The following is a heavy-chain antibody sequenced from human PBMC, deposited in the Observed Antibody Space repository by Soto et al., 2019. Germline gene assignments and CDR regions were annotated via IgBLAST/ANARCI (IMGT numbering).Heavy chain of an antibody. J-gene: IGHJ3*02. CDR2: ISYDGSNK. CDR1: GFTFSSYA. V-gene: IGHV3-30-3*01. D-gene: IGHD4-17*01. Sequence: QVQLVESGGGVVQPGRSLRLSCAASGFTFSSYAMHWVRQAPGKGLEWVAVISYDGSNKYYADSVKGRFTISRDNSKNTLYLQMNSLRAEDRAVCYCAIDREYYGELDAFDIWGQGTMVTVSS. CDR3: AIDREYYGELDAFDI.